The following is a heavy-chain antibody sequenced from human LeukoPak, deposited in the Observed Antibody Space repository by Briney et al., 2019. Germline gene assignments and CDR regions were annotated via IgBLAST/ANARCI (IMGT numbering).Heavy chain of an antibody. Sequence: ASETLSLTCTVSGGSISSSGYYWGWVRQPPGKGLEWIGSIYYSGSTYYNPSLKSQVTISVDTSKNQFSLRLSSVNAADTAVYYCARLPRITLIVVVSDYWGQGTLVTVSS. CDR1: GGSISSSGYY. V-gene: IGHV4-39*01. J-gene: IGHJ4*02. D-gene: IGHD3-22*01. CDR2: IYYSGST. CDR3: ARLPRITLIVVVSDY.